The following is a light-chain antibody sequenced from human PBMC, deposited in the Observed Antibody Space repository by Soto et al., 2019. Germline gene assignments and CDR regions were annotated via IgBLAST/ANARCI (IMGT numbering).Light chain of an antibody. J-gene: IGKJ1*01. V-gene: IGKV3-11*01. CDR3: HQRQSWPRT. CDR1: QALNTR. Sequence: EIVLTHSPATLSSFPGHRVTRPYKASQALNTRLAWYQHKPGQAPRLLIYLTSNRAAGVPSRFSAWGSETDFTLTISDVQPEDFAVYYCHQRQSWPRTFGQGTKVDIK. CDR2: LTS.